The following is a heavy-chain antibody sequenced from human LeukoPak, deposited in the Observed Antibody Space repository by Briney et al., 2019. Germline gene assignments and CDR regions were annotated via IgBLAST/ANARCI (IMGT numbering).Heavy chain of an antibody. Sequence: SETLSLTCAVSGGSISTYYWSWIRQPPGKGPEWIAYIHSTGSTNYNPSLKSRVTISADTSKNQFSLTLRLVTAADTAVYYCARVARDGYLAYYFDYWGQGILVTVSS. D-gene: IGHD5-24*01. V-gene: IGHV4-59*01. CDR3: ARVARDGYLAYYFDY. CDR2: IHSTGST. CDR1: GGSISTYY. J-gene: IGHJ4*02.